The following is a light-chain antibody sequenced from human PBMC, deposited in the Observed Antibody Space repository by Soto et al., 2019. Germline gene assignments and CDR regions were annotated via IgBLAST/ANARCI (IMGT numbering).Light chain of an antibody. CDR3: HQSYSALPLT. V-gene: IGKV1-39*01. CDR1: ETINRY. J-gene: IGKJ4*01. Sequence: EIQMSLSPSSLSASVGDRVSITCRASETINRYLNWYQQKPGKAPKLLIYVASTLQSGVPSRFSGSGSGTEFTLTISSLQPEDFATYYCHQSYSALPLTFGGGTKLEIK. CDR2: VAS.